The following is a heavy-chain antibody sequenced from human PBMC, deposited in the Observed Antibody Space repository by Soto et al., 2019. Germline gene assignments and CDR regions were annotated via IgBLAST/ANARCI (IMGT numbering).Heavy chain of an antibody. CDR1: GYTFSDFD. J-gene: IGHJ6*02. CDR2: MNATRGDT. D-gene: IGHD3-16*01. Sequence: AHLEQSGAEGKRPGASVKVSCKASGYTFSDFDINWLRQASGQGPEWMGWMNATRGDTLFAQRFQGKFNMTWDTSLSTAYMEVGSLTSDDTAMYYCARGNPFNYAGFDVWGHWTTVAVSS. V-gene: IGHV1-8*01. CDR3: ARGNPFNYAGFDV.